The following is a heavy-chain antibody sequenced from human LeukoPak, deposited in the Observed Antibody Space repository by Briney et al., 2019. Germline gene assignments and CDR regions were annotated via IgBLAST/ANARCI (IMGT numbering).Heavy chain of an antibody. Sequence: SVKVSCKASGYTFTSYGISWVRQAPGQGLEWMGWISAYNGNTNYAQKLQGRVTMTTDTSTSTAYVELRSLRSDDTAVYYCASPGDSSSSGRFGYGGQGTLVTVSS. CDR1: GYTFTSYG. CDR3: ASPGDSSSSGRFGY. J-gene: IGHJ4*02. D-gene: IGHD6-6*01. V-gene: IGHV1-18*01. CDR2: ISAYNGNT.